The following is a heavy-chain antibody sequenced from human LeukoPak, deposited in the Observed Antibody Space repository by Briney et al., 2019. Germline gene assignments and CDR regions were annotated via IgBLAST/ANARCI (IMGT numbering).Heavy chain of an antibody. V-gene: IGHV3-23*01. CDR3: AKVYSSSWYYFDY. D-gene: IGHD6-13*01. J-gene: IGHJ4*02. Sequence: GGSLRLSCAASGFTFSSYAMSWVRQAPGKGLEWVSLISISGGNTYYADSVKGRFTISRDNSKNTLYLQMNSLRAEDTAIYYCAKVYSSSWYYFDYWGQGTLVTVSS. CDR2: ISISGGNT. CDR1: GFTFSSYA.